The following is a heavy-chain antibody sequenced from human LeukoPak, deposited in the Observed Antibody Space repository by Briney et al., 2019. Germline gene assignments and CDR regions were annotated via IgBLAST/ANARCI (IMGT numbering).Heavy chain of an antibody. CDR3: AKGYSSSSEYYFDY. V-gene: IGHV3-23*01. D-gene: IGHD6-6*01. CDR1: GFTFSSYA. J-gene: IGHJ4*02. CDR2: ISGSGGST. Sequence: GGSLRLSCAASGFTFSSYAMSWVRQAPGKGLEWVSAISGSGGSTYYADSVKGRFTISRDNAKNSLYLQMNSLRAEDMALYYCAKGYSSSSEYYFDYWGQGTLVTVSS.